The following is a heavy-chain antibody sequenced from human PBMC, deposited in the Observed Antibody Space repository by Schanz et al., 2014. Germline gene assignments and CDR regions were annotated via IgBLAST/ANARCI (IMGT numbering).Heavy chain of an antibody. CDR1: GFTFWAYS. CDR3: AKAFRTTKYYGMDV. Sequence: EVQLVESGGGLVKPGGSLRLSCEASGFTFWAYSMNWVRQAPGKGLEWVSYITSSSTYIDYADSVKGRFTISRDNSKNTLSLLVNSLRGEDTATYYCAKAFRTTKYYGMDVWGQGTTVTVS. J-gene: IGHJ6*02. CDR2: ITSSSTYI. V-gene: IGHV3-21*02. D-gene: IGHD1-1*01.